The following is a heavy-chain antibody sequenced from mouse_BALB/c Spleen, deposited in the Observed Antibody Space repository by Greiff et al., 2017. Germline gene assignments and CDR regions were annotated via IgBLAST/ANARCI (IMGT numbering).Heavy chain of an antibody. CDR3: ARGSDWDYFDY. D-gene: IGHD1-1*02. V-gene: IGHV1S137*01. Sequence: VQLQESGAELVRPGVSVKISCKGSGYTFTDYAMHWVKQSHAKSLEWIGVISTYYGDASYNQKFKGKATMTVDKSSSTAYMELARLTSEDSAIYYCARGSDWDYFDYWGQGTTLTVSS. CDR2: ISTYYGDA. CDR1: GYTFTDYA. J-gene: IGHJ2*01.